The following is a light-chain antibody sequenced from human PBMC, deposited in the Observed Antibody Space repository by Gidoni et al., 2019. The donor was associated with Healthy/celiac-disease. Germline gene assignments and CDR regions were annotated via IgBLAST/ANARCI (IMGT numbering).Light chain of an antibody. Sequence: DIQMTQSPSSLSASVGDRVTITCRASQSISSYLNWYQQKPGKAPNLLIYAASSLQSGVPSRFSDSGSGTDFTLTISSLLPEDFATYYCQQSYSTPLTFGGGTKVEIK. J-gene: IGKJ4*01. CDR1: QSISSY. V-gene: IGKV1-39*01. CDR2: AAS. CDR3: QQSYSTPLT.